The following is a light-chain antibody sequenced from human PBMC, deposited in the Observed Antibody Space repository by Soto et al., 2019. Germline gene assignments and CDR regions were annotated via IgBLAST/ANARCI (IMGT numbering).Light chain of an antibody. V-gene: IGKV1-39*01. Sequence: DIQMTQPPCSLSASVGDRVTITCRASQTISTYLNWYQQKPGKAPKVLIYGASSLQSGVPTRFSGSGSGTDFTLTISSLQPEDSATYYCQQSYSYTRMFGQGTKVDIK. CDR1: QTISTY. CDR2: GAS. J-gene: IGKJ1*01. CDR3: QQSYSYTRM.